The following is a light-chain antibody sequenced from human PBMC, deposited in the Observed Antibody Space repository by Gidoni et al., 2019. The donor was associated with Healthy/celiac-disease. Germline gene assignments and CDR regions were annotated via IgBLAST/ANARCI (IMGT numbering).Light chain of an antibody. CDR3: QQYDNLPVA. V-gene: IGKV1-33*01. CDR1: QDISNY. J-gene: IGKJ5*01. Sequence: DIQMTQSPSSLFASVGDRVTITCQASQDISNYLNWYQQKPGKAPKLLIYDASNLETGVPSRFSGSGSGTGFTFTISSLQPEDIATYYCQQYDNLPVAFGQGTRLEIK. CDR2: DAS.